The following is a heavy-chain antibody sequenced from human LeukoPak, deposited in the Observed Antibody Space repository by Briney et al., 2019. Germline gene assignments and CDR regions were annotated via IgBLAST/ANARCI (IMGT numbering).Heavy chain of an antibody. CDR1: GYTFIYYY. J-gene: IGHJ4*02. CDR3: ARAGSSSWYVY. CDR2: INPGGGTT. Sequence: ASVKVSCKASGYTFIYYYIYWVRQAPGQGLEWMGMINPGGGTTTYSQKFQGRVTMTRGMSTSTVYMELSSLRSEDTAVYYCARAGSSSWYVYWGQGTLVTVSS. V-gene: IGHV1-46*01. D-gene: IGHD6-13*01.